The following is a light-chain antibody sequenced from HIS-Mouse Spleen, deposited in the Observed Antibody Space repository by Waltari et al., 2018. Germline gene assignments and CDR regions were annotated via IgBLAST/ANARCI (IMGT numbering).Light chain of an antibody. CDR3: SSYTSSSTRV. Sequence: QSALTQPASVSGSPGQSITISCTGTSSDVGGYNYVSWYQQHPDKAPKLMIYDVSNRPSGCSNRCSGSKSGNTASLTISGLQAEDEADYYCSSYTSSSTRVFGGGTMLTVL. J-gene: IGLJ3*02. CDR2: DVS. V-gene: IGLV2-14*03. CDR1: SSDVGGYNY.